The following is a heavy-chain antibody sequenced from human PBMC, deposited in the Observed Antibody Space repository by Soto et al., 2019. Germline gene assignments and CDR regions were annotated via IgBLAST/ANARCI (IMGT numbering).Heavy chain of an antibody. Sequence: SVKVSCKASGGTFSSYAISWVRQAPGQGLEWMGGIIPIFGTANYAQKFQGRVTITADESTSTAYMELSSLRSEDTAVYYCARDRYCSGGSCYSDSFDIWGQGTMVT. CDR2: IIPIFGTA. J-gene: IGHJ3*02. CDR1: GGTFSSYA. CDR3: ARDRYCSGGSCYSDSFDI. D-gene: IGHD2-15*01. V-gene: IGHV1-69*13.